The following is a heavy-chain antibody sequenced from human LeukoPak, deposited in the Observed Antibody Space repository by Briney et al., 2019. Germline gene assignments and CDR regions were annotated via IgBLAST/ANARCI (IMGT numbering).Heavy chain of an antibody. D-gene: IGHD2-2*01. J-gene: IGHJ5*02. CDR1: GGSLTGYY. V-gene: IGHV4-59*01. Sequence: PSETLSLTCEASGGSLTGYYWSWIRQPPGKGLEWIGYIYYSGSTNYNPSLKSRVTISVDTSKNQFSLKLYSVTAADTAVYYCARLGGCTTTSCYVHWFDPWGQGTLVTVSS. CDR2: IYYSGST. CDR3: ARLGGCTTTSCYVHWFDP.